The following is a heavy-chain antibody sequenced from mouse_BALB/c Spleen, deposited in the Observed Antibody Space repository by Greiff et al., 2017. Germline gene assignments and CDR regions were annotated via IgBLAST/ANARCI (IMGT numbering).Heavy chain of an antibody. CDR3: ARAPYYYGSSYAMDY. CDR1: GFTFSSYA. V-gene: IGHV5-9-4*01. CDR2: ISSGGSYT. J-gene: IGHJ4*01. D-gene: IGHD1-1*01. Sequence: DVMLVESGGGLVKPGGSLKLSCAASGFTFSSYAMSWVRQSPEKRLEWVAEISSGGSYTYYPDTVTGRFTISRDNAKNTLYLEMSSLRSEDTAMYYCARAPYYYGSSYAMDYWGQGTSVTVSS.